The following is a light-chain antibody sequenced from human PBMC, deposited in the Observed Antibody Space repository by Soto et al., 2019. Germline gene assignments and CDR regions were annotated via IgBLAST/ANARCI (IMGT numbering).Light chain of an antibody. CDR3: QQYESTPPT. J-gene: IGKJ2*01. V-gene: IGKV4-1*01. CDR1: QSVLYSSNNKNY. Sequence: DIVMTQSPDSLAVSLGERATINCKSSQSVLYSSNNKNYLAWYQQRPGQPPKLLMYWASTRESGVPDRVSGSGSGAEFTITITRLQAEDVAVYYWQQYESTPPTFGQGTKLEIK. CDR2: WAS.